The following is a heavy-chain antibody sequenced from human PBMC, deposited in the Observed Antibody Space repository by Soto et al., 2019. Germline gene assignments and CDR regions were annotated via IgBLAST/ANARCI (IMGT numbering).Heavy chain of an antibody. CDR1: GFTFSSYG. CDR2: IWYDGSNK. J-gene: IGHJ6*02. CDR3: AREAGYYDSSGYSYYYYYGMDV. D-gene: IGHD3-22*01. Sequence: GSLKLSCAASGFTFSSYGMHWVRQAPGKGLEWVAVIWYDGSNKYYADSVKGRFTISRDNSKNTLYLQMNSLRAEDTAVYYCAREAGYYDSSGYSYYYYYGMDVWGQGTTVTVSS. V-gene: IGHV3-33*01.